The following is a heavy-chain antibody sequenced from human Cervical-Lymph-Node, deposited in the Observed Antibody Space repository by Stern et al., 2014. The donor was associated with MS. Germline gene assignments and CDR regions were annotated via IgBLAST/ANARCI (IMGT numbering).Heavy chain of an antibody. CDR2: ISYDGSDK. Sequence: DQLVESGGGVVQPGRSLRLSCAASGFTFSYHAMHWVRQAPGKGLEWVAVISYDGSDKNDADSVKGRFTISRDNSRNTLDLQMNSLRVDDTAVYYWARGGAVATSDYYFDYWGQGILVTVSS. CDR3: ARGGAVATSDYYFDY. CDR1: GFTFSYHA. J-gene: IGHJ4*02. V-gene: IGHV3-30*01. D-gene: IGHD5-12*01.